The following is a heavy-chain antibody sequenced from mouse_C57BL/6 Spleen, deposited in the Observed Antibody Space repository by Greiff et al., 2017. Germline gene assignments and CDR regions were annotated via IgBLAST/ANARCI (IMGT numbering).Heavy chain of an antibody. J-gene: IGHJ4*01. D-gene: IGHD3-2*02. CDR1: GYTFTSYW. CDR3: ATQTRPQAPYAMDY. V-gene: IGHV1-61*01. Sequence: QVQLQQPGAELVRPGSSVKLSCKASGYTFTSYWMDWVKQRPGQGLEWIGNIYPSDSETHYNQKFKDKATLTVDKSSSTAYMQLSSLTSEDSAVYYCATQTRPQAPYAMDYWGQGTSVTVAS. CDR2: IYPSDSET.